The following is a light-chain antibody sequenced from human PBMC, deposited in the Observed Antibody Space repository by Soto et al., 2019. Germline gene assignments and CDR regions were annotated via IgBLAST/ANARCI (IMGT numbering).Light chain of an antibody. CDR3: QQYNVWPLN. J-gene: IGKJ4*01. V-gene: IGKV3-15*01. Sequence: EIVMTQSPATLSVSPGERATLSCRARQSVSSNLAWYQQKPGQTPKLLIYVASTRATGIPARFSGSGSGTEFTLTISRLQSEDCAVYYCQQYNVWPLNFGGGTKVEFK. CDR2: VAS. CDR1: QSVSSN.